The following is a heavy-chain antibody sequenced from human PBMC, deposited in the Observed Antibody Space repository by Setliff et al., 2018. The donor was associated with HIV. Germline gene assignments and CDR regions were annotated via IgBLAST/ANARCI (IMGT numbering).Heavy chain of an antibody. D-gene: IGHD3-16*01. Sequence: KPSETLSLTCSVSGGSIDSSDYYWGWIRQPPGKGLEWIGSIFYSGRSTYNPSLRSRVTISVDTSKSQFSLKLSSVTAADTAVYYCARGGLNYFDYWGQGTLVTVSS. CDR2: IFYSGRS. CDR3: ARGGLNYFDY. J-gene: IGHJ4*02. CDR1: GGSIDSSDYY. V-gene: IGHV4-39*07.